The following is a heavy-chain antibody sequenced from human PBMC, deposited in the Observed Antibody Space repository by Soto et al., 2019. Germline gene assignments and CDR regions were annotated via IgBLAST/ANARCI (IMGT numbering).Heavy chain of an antibody. CDR2: ISSSSSYT. D-gene: IGHD6-13*01. V-gene: IGHV3-11*03. CDR1: GFTFSDYY. J-gene: IGHJ5*02. Sequence: PGGSLRLSCAASGFTFSDYYMSWIRQTPGKGLEWVSYISSSSSYTKYADSVKGRFTISRDNAKNSLYLQMNSLRAEDTAVYYYARSQQLGHNWFDPWGQGTLVTVSS. CDR3: ARSQQLGHNWFDP.